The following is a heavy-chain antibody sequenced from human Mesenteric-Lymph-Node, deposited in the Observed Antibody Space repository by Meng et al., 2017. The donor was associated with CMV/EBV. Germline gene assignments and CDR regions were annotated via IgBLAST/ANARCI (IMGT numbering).Heavy chain of an antibody. CDR2: IYYSGST. V-gene: IGHV4-59*01. Sequence: SETLSLTCTVSGGSISSYYWSWIRPPPGKGLEWIGYIYYSGSTNYNPSLKSRVTISVDTSKNQFSLKLSSVTAADTAVYYCAREVVVPAAMGGNWFDPWGQGTLVTVSS. D-gene: IGHD2-2*01. J-gene: IGHJ5*02. CDR1: GGSISSYY. CDR3: AREVVVPAAMGGNWFDP.